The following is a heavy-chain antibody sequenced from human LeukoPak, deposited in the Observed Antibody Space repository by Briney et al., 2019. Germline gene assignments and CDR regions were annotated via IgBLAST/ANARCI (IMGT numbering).Heavy chain of an antibody. J-gene: IGHJ3*01. CDR1: GYRFTDYW. D-gene: IGHD3-10*01. CDR3: ARHGRGSRSPNAFDF. V-gene: IGHV5-51*01. CDR2: IYPDDSDI. Sequence: GESLKISCKGSGYRFTDYWIGWVRQIPGKGLQWMAIIYPDDSDIRYSPSFQGQVTISADKSIITAYLQWSSLKASDTAMYYCARHGRGSRSPNAFDFWGQGTMVTVSS.